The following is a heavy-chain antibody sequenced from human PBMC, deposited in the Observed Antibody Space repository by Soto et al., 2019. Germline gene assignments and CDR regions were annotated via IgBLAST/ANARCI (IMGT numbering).Heavy chain of an antibody. CDR3: ARDGCSGSNCLNWFDP. D-gene: IGHD2-15*01. V-gene: IGHV3-48*01. J-gene: IGHJ5*02. CDR2: ISSSSTTK. Sequence: EVQLVESGGGLVQPGGSLRLSCAASGFTFSSYSMNWVRQARGKGLEWVSYISSSSTTKYYADSVKGRFTISRDNAKNSLYLQMNSLRAEDTAVYYCARDGCSGSNCLNWFDPWGQGTLVTVSS. CDR1: GFTFSSYS.